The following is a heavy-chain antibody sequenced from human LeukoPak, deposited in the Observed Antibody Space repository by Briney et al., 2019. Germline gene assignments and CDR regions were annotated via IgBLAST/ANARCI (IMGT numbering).Heavy chain of an antibody. CDR1: GGSFSVYY. J-gene: IGHJ6*02. CDR2: INHSGST. Sequence: PSETLSLTCAVYGGSFSVYYCSWIRQPPGKGLEWIGEINHSGSTNYNPSLKSRVTISVDTSKNQFSLKLSSVTAADTAVYYCARDPTYGMDVWGQGTTVTVSS. CDR3: ARDPTYGMDV. V-gene: IGHV4-34*01.